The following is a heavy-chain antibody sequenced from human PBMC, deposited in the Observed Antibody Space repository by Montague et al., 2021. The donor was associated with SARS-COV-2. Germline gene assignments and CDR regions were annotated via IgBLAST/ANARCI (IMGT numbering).Heavy chain of an antibody. CDR1: GGSISSYY. D-gene: IGHD4-17*01. J-gene: IGHJ4*02. CDR3: AGAVGYGDPFDY. CDR2: IYSSGST. V-gene: IGHV4-59*01. Sequence: ETLSLTCTVSGGSISSYYWNWIRQPPGKGLEWIGYIYSSGSTNYYPSLKSRVTISVDTSKNQFSLKLSSVTAADTAVYYCAGAVGYGDPFDYWGQGTLVTVSS.